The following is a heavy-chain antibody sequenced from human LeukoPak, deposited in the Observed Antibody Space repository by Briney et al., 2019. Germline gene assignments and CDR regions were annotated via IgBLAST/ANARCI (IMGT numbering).Heavy chain of an antibody. CDR1: GFVFSSNS. V-gene: IGHV3-48*04. CDR3: ATSGYSNIDH. J-gene: IGHJ4*02. CDR2: ISSSSSTI. D-gene: IGHD4-11*01. Sequence: GGSLRLSCAASGFVFSSNSMIWVRQAPGKGLEWVSYISSSSSTIYYADSVKGRFTISRDNAKNSLYLQMNSVRAEDTGVYYCATSGYSNIDHWGQGTLVTVSS.